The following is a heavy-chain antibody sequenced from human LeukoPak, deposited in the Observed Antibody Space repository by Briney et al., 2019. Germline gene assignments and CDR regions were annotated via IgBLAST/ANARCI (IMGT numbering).Heavy chain of an antibody. CDR2: INHSGST. V-gene: IGHV4-34*01. CDR1: GGSFSGYY. CDR3: ASASSYDILTGYNDAFDI. D-gene: IGHD3-9*01. J-gene: IGHJ3*02. Sequence: SETLSLTCAVYGGSFSGYYWSWIRQPPGKGLEWIGVINHSGSTNYNPSLKSRVTISVDTSKNQFSLKLSSVTAADTAVYYCASASSYDILTGYNDAFDIWGQGTMVTVSS.